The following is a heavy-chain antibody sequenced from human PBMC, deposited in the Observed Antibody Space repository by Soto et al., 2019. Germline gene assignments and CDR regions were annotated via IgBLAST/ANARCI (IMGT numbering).Heavy chain of an antibody. Sequence: PGESLKISCQGSGYRFTGFWLNWVRQRPGKGLEWVGRIDPNDSFINYSPPFAGHVTISADKSISSAYLQWTRLQAAATTIYYCARPASGGSRDAWDIWGHRTMVTVSS. V-gene: IGHV5-10-1*01. CDR3: ARPASGGSRDAWDI. J-gene: IGHJ3*02. CDR1: GYRFTGFW. D-gene: IGHD2-15*01. CDR2: IDPNDSFI.